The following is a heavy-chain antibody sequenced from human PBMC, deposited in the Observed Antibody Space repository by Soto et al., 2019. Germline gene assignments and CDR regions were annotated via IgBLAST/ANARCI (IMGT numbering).Heavy chain of an antibody. D-gene: IGHD2-2*01. CDR3: ARDGFCTSTTCRVGNWFDP. CDR2: INHRGST. J-gene: IGHJ5*02. Sequence: SETLSLTCNVSGVSISSTSYYWSWIRQSPGKGLEWIGGINHRGSTNYNPSLESRVTISVDTSKNQFSLKLPSVTAADTAMYYCARDGFCTSTTCRVGNWFDPWGQGTLVTVSS. CDR1: GVSISSTSYY. V-gene: IGHV4-39*02.